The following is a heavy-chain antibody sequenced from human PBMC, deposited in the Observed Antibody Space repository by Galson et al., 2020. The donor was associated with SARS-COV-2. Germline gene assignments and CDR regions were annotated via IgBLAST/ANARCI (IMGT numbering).Heavy chain of an antibody. Sequence: ASVKVSCKASGYTFTSYYMHWVRQAPGQGLEWMGIINPSGGSTSYAQKFQGRVTMTRDTSTSTVYMELSSLRSEDTAVYYCARDSSLYYYDSSGYSYGMDVWGQGTTVTVSS. CDR2: INPSGGST. CDR3: ARDSSLYYYDSSGYSYGMDV. D-gene: IGHD3-22*01. V-gene: IGHV1-46*01. CDR1: GYTFTSYY. J-gene: IGHJ6*02.